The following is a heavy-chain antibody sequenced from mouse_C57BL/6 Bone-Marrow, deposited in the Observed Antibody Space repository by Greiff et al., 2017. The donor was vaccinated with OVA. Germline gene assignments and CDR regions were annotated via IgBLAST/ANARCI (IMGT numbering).Heavy chain of an antibody. CDR3: ARVGADYYAMDY. Sequence: EVKLMESGPELVKPGASVKISCKASGYSFTGYYMNWVKQSPEKSLEWIGEINPSTGGTTYNQKFKGKATLTVDKSSSTAYMELNSLTSEDSAVYYCARVGADYYAMDYWGQGTSVTVSS. CDR1: GYSFTGYY. J-gene: IGHJ4*01. CDR2: INPSTGGT. V-gene: IGHV1-42*01.